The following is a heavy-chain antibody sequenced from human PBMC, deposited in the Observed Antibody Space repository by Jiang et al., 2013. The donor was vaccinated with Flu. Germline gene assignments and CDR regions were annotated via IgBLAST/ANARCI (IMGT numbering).Heavy chain of an antibody. CDR2: TYYRSKWYN. Sequence: QTLSLTCAISGDSVSRNSAAWNWIRLSPSRGLEWLGRTYYRSKWYNEYSISVRGRITINPDTSKNQFSLHLNSVTPEDTAVYYCARVVGGSSARFDYWGQGTLVTVSS. V-gene: IGHV6-1*01. CDR3: ARVVGGSSARFDY. CDR1: GDSVSRNSAA. J-gene: IGHJ4*02. D-gene: IGHD6-6*01.